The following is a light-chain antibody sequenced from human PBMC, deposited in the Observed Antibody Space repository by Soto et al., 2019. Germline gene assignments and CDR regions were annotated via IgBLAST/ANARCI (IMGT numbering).Light chain of an antibody. CDR2: WAS. CDR1: QGITNY. Sequence: DIPLTPSPSFLFASVGDRVTITWRASQGITNYLAWVQQKTGKGPKILIPWASNLQIGGPSRFSGSGSGTEFTLTISSLQPDDFATYYCQHYNSYSEAFGQGTKVDIK. J-gene: IGKJ1*01. V-gene: IGKV1-9*01. CDR3: QHYNSYSEA.